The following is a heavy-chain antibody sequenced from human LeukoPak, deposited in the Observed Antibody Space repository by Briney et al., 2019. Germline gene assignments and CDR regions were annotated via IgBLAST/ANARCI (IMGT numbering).Heavy chain of an antibody. V-gene: IGHV3-30*03. CDR1: GFTFSSYG. D-gene: IGHD2-2*01. Sequence: GGSLRLSCAASGFTFSSYGMHWVRQAPGKGLEWVAIISYDGSTKYYADSVKGRFTISRDNSKNTLYLQMNSLRAEDTAVYYCAGELIVVVPAAREVVWFDPWGQGTLVTVSS. CDR3: AGELIVVVPAAREVVWFDP. J-gene: IGHJ5*02. CDR2: ISYDGSTK.